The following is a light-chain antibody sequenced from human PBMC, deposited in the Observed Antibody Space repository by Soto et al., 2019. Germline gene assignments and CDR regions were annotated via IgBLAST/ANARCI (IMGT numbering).Light chain of an antibody. Sequence: HSGWTQPASVSGSHGQSITISCTGTSSYVGGYNYVCWYQQHPGKAPKLMIYDVNNRPSGVSNRFSGSKSDNTASLTIFVLQAEDEADNYCSSYTINAPVFLTGTKFTVL. CDR3: SSYTINAPV. CDR1: SSYVGGYNY. J-gene: IGLJ1*01. V-gene: IGLV2-14*01. CDR2: DVN.